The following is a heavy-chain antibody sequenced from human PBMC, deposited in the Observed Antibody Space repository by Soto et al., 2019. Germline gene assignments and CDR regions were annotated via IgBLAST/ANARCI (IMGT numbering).Heavy chain of an antibody. Sequence: GESLKISCKGSGYSFTSYWISWVRQVPGKGLEWMGRIDPSDSYTRYSPPFQGQVTISADKSISTAYLQWSSLKASDTAMYYCARQISEWQQLGGRFDPWGQGTLVTVSS. CDR1: GYSFTSYW. D-gene: IGHD6-13*01. J-gene: IGHJ5*02. CDR3: ARQISEWQQLGGRFDP. CDR2: IDPSDSYT. V-gene: IGHV5-10-1*04.